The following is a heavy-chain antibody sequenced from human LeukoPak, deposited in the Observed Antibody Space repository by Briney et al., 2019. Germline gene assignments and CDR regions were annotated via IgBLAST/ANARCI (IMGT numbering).Heavy chain of an antibody. J-gene: IGHJ3*02. CDR2: INSDGSST. CDR3: ARDGPTYYYDSSGYRDAFDI. D-gene: IGHD3-22*01. V-gene: IGHV3-74*01. CDR1: GFTFSSYW. Sequence: GGSLRLSCAASGFTFSSYWMHWVRQAPGKGLVWVSRINSDGSSTSYADSAKGRFTISRDNAKNTLYLQMNSLRAEDTAVYYCARDGPTYYYDSSGYRDAFDIWGQGTMVTVSS.